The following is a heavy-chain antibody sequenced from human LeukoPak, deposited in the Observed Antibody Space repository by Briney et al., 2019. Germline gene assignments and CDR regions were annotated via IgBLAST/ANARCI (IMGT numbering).Heavy chain of an antibody. CDR3: AKNRPRGIAAAGPRVDY. Sequence: PGGSLRLSCAASGFTFSSYGMHWVRQAPGKGLEWVAVISYDGSNKYYADSVKGRFTISRDNSKNTLYLQMNSLRAEDTAVYYCAKNRPRGIAAAGPRVDYWGQGTLVTVSS. D-gene: IGHD6-13*01. CDR1: GFTFSSYG. V-gene: IGHV3-30*18. J-gene: IGHJ4*02. CDR2: ISYDGSNK.